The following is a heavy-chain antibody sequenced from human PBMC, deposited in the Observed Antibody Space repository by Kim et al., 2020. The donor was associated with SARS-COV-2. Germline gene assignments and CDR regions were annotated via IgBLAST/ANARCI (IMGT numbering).Heavy chain of an antibody. V-gene: IGHV1-2*02. CDR2: INANTGDT. Sequence: ASVKVSCTASGYSFSAYNMDWVRRAPGQGPEWMGWINANTGDTKFAQKFQGRVTMTTDTSITTVYMELSRLTSDDTATYYCARGEGSEFGYDFWGQGTLVTVSS. CDR1: GYSFSAYN. CDR3: ARGEGSEFGYDF. D-gene: IGHD3-10*01. J-gene: IGHJ4*02.